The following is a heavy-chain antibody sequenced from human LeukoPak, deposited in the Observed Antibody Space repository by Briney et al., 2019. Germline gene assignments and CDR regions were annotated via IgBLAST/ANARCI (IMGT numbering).Heavy chain of an antibody. CDR1: GYTFTSYD. Sequence: ASVKVSCKASGYTFTSYDINWVRQATGQGLEWMGWMNPNSGSTGYAQKFQGRVTITRNTSISTAYMELSSLRSEDTAVYYCARGGASSIAGNEGFDYWGQGTLVTVSS. CDR3: ARGGASSIAGNEGFDY. V-gene: IGHV1-8*03. J-gene: IGHJ4*02. CDR2: MNPNSGST. D-gene: IGHD6-6*01.